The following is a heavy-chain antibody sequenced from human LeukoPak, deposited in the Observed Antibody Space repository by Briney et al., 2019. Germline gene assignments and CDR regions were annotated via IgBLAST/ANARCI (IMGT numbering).Heavy chain of an antibody. Sequence: PGGSLRLSCAASGFAFCSYSMNWVRQAPGKGLEGVSHIDSAGTINYADSVKSLFTISRDNAKTSLSLQMNSLRAEDTAVYYCAREISVAGWSPTKYFDYWGQGPLVTVSS. V-gene: IGHV3-48*01. CDR1: GFAFCSYS. D-gene: IGHD2-15*01. J-gene: IGHJ4*02. CDR2: IDSAGTI. CDR3: AREISVAGWSPTKYFDY.